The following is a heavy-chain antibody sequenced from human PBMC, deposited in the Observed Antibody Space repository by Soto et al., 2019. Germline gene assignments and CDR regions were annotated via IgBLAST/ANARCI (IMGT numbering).Heavy chain of an antibody. V-gene: IGHV3-33*01. J-gene: IGHJ6*02. CDR2: IWYDGSIK. Sequence: GGSLRLSSAAAGFNFNTYGMHWVRQIPGKGLQWVAIIWYDGSIKYYADSVKGRFTVSRDNSKNTLYLQMNSLRDEDTAVYYCARIDCTGNNCNPYYHYGMDVWGQGTTVTVSS. CDR1: GFNFNTYG. D-gene: IGHD2-8*02. CDR3: ARIDCTGNNCNPYYHYGMDV.